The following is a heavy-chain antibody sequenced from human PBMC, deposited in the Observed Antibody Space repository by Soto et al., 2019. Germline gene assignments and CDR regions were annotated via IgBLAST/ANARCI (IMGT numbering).Heavy chain of an antibody. V-gene: IGHV3-74*01. Sequence: EVQLVESGGGLVQPGGSLRLSCAASGFTFSNYWMHWVRQAPGKGLVWVSRVNGDGSSTFYADSVKGRFTISRDNAENTVYLQMNRLRAEGTAVYYCARDNWNTVWGQGTMVTVSS. D-gene: IGHD1-20*01. CDR1: GFTFSNYW. J-gene: IGHJ3*01. CDR2: VNGDGSST. CDR3: ARDNWNTV.